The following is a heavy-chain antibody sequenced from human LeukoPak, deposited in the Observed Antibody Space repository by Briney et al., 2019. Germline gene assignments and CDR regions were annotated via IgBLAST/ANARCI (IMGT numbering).Heavy chain of an antibody. Sequence: PTGGSLRLSCAASGFTFSSYAMHWVRQAPGKGLEWVAVISYDGSNKYYADSVKGRFTISRDNSKNTLYLQMNSLRAEDTAVYYCARDSIAAAGTDAFDYWGQGTLVTVSS. V-gene: IGHV3-30-3*01. CDR3: ARDSIAAAGTDAFDY. CDR2: ISYDGSNK. CDR1: GFTFSSYA. J-gene: IGHJ4*02. D-gene: IGHD6-13*01.